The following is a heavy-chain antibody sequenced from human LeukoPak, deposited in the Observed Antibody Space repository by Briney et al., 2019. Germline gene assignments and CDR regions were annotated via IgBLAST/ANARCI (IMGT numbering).Heavy chain of an antibody. CDR3: ARDPSHHSSSWYPTAGAFDY. CDR2: ITQSGST. CDR1: GGSFSGYY. Sequence: PSETLSLTCAVYGGSFSGYYWSWIRQPPGKGLEWIGEITQSGSTNYNPSLKSRVTISVDTSKTQFSLKLSSVTAADTAVYYCARDPSHHSSSWYPTAGAFDYWGQGTLVTVSS. J-gene: IGHJ4*02. D-gene: IGHD6-13*01. V-gene: IGHV4-34*01.